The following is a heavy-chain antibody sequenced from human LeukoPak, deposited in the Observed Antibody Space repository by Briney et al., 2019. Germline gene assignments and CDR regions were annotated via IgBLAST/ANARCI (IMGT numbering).Heavy chain of an antibody. Sequence: PSGTLSLTCAVYGGSFSGYYWSWIRQPPGKGLEWIGEINHSGSTNYNPSLKSRVTISVDTSKNQFSLKLSSVTAADTAVYYCARARVKVVPAAKGYWFDPWGQGTLVTVSS. CDR2: INHSGST. CDR3: ARARVKVVPAAKGYWFDP. J-gene: IGHJ5*02. D-gene: IGHD2-2*01. CDR1: GGSFSGYY. V-gene: IGHV4-34*01.